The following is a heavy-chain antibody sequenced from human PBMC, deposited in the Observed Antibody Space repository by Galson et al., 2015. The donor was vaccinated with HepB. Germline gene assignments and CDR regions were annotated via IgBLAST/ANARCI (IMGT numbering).Heavy chain of an antibody. D-gene: IGHD4-17*01. CDR2: ISGSGGST. Sequence: SLRLSCAASGFTFSSYAMSWVRQAPGKGLEWVSAISGSGGSTYYADSVKGRFTISRDNSKNTLYLQMNSLRAEDTAVYYCAKAVYGTPGDYYYGMDVRGQGTTVTVSS. CDR3: AKAVYGTPGDYYYGMDV. V-gene: IGHV3-23*01. CDR1: GFTFSSYA. J-gene: IGHJ6*02.